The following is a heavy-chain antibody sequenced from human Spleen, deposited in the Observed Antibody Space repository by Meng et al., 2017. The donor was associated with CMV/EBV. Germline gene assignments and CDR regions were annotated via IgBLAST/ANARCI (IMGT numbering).Heavy chain of an antibody. D-gene: IGHD2-21*01. V-gene: IGHV4-4*02. Sequence: SGGSSSNNNWWTWVRQPPGKGLEWIGEIYHSGTTNYNPALKSRVSISVDKSKNQFSLRLTSVTAADTAVYYCAGGSYCGGDCYYFQHWGQGTLVTVSS. CDR3: AGGSYCGGDCYYFQH. CDR1: GGSSSNNNW. J-gene: IGHJ1*01. CDR2: IYHSGTT.